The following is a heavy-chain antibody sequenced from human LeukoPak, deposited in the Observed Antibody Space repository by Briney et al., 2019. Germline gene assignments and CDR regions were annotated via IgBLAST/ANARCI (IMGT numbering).Heavy chain of an antibody. CDR2: IWYDGSNK. V-gene: IGHV3-30*02. CDR1: GFTFSSYG. CDR3: QAGGNSECY. D-gene: IGHD4-23*01. Sequence: GGSLRLSCAASGFTFSSYGMHWVRQAPGKGLEWVAVIWYDGSNKYYADSVKGRFTISRDNSKNTLYLQMNSLRAEDTAVYYCQAGGNSECYWGQGTLVTVSS. J-gene: IGHJ4*02.